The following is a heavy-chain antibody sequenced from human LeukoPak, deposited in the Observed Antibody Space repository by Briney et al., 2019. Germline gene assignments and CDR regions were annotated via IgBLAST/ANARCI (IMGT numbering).Heavy chain of an antibody. J-gene: IGHJ4*02. V-gene: IGHV3-30*02. D-gene: IGHD2-2*02. CDR1: GFTFSSYG. CDR2: IRYDVSNK. Sequence: PGGSLRLSCAASGFTFSSYGMHSVRQAPGKGLEWVAFIRYDVSNKYYADSVKGRFTISRDNSKNTLYLQMNSLRAEDTAVYYCAKDLPLIVVVPAAITFDYWGQGTLVTVSS. CDR3: AKDLPLIVVVPAAITFDY.